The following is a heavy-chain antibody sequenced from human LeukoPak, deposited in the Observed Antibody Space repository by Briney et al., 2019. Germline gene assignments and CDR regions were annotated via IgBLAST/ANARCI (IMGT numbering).Heavy chain of an antibody. CDR2: ISGSGNTI. D-gene: IGHD2-21*01. V-gene: IGHV3-48*03. J-gene: IGHJ3*02. CDR3: ARVIPIGLVRDGFDI. CDR1: RFTFSNYD. Sequence: GGSLRLSCAASRFTFSNYDMNWVRQAPGKGLEWVSYISGSGNTIYYADSVKGRFTISRDNAENSLYLQMNSLRAEDTAVYYCARVIPIGLVRDGFDIWGQGTMVTVSS.